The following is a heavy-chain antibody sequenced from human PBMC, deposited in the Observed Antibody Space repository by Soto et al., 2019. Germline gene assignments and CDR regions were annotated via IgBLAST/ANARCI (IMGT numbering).Heavy chain of an antibody. D-gene: IGHD3-10*01. J-gene: IGHJ4*02. Sequence: EVQLLESGGGLVQPGGSLRLSCAASGFTFSSYAMSWVRQAPGKGLEWVSAISGSGGSTYYADSVKGRFTISRDNSKNTLYRQMNSLRAEDTAVYYCAKGSMVRGVIIIAVFDYWGQGTLVTVFS. V-gene: IGHV3-23*01. CDR1: GFTFSSYA. CDR3: AKGSMVRGVIIIAVFDY. CDR2: ISGSGGST.